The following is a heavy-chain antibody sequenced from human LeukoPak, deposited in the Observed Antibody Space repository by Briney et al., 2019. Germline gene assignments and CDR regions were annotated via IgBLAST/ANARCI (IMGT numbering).Heavy chain of an antibody. CDR1: GFTFSSYS. J-gene: IGHJ3*02. V-gene: IGHV3-21*01. CDR3: ARDSLTAGAFDI. D-gene: IGHD2-21*02. CDR2: ISSSSSYI. Sequence: GGSLRLSCAASGFTFSSYSMNWVRQVPGKGLEWVSSISSSSSYIYYADSVKGRFTISRDNAKNSLYLQMNSLRAEDTAVYYCARDSLTAGAFDIWGQGTMVTVSS.